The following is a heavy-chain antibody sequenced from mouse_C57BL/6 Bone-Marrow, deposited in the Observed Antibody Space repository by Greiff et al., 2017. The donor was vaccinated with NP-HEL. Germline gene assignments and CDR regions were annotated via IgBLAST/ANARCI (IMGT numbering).Heavy chain of an antibody. CDR3: TRDYYGSSPAWFAY. CDR1: GYTFTDYE. J-gene: IGHJ3*01. D-gene: IGHD1-1*01. V-gene: IGHV1-15*01. Sequence: QVQLQQSGAELVRPGASVTLSCKASGYTFTDYEMHWVKQTPVHGLEWIGAIDPETGGTAYNQKFKGKAILTADKSSSTAYMELRSLTSTDSAVYYCTRDYYGSSPAWFAYWGQGTLVTVSA. CDR2: IDPETGGT.